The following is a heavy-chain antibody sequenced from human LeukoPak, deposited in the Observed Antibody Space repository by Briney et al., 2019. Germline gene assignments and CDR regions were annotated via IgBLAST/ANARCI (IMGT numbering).Heavy chain of an antibody. CDR3: AWYGVTHGLDV. Sequence: GGSLRLSCAASGFSLSNYWMSWVRQTPGKGLEWVANINQDGSDKYYVDSVMGRFTISKDNAKNSVYLQMNSLRPEDTAIYYCAWYGVTHGLDVWGQGTTVTVSS. CDR2: INQDGSDK. J-gene: IGHJ6*02. D-gene: IGHD3-10*01. CDR1: GFSLSNYW. V-gene: IGHV3-7*01.